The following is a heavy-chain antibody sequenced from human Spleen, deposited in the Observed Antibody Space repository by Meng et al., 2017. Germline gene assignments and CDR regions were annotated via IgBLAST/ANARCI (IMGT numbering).Heavy chain of an antibody. CDR3: ARGPTTMAHDFDY. Sequence: SETLSLTCTVSGGSISSYYWNWIRQPAGKRLEWIGRIYTSGSTNYNPSLKSRVTMSVDTPKNQFSLKLSSVTAADSAVYYCARGPTTMAHDFDYWGQGTLVTVSS. CDR1: GGSISSYY. V-gene: IGHV4-4*07. D-gene: IGHD4-11*01. J-gene: IGHJ4*02. CDR2: IYTSGST.